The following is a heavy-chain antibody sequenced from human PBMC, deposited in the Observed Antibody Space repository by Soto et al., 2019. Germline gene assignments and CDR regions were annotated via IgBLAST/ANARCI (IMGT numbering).Heavy chain of an antibody. V-gene: IGHV3-15*01. Sequence: GGSLRLSCAASGFTFSNAWMSWVRQAPGKGLEWVGRIKTKTDGGTTDYAAPVKCRFTISRDDSKHTLYLQINSLKTEDKPVYYWTTGSGGWCQGGFDLWGQGTLVTVSS. CDR1: GFTFSNAW. CDR2: IKTKTDGGTT. D-gene: IGHD6-19*01. J-gene: IGHJ5*02. CDR3: TTGSGGWCQGGFDL.